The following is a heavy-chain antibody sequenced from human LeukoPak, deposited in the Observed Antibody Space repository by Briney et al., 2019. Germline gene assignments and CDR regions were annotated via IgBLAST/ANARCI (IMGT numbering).Heavy chain of an antibody. CDR1: GYTFTGYY. CDR3: ARVVEDRSYSSSWYPDDNWFDP. CDR2: INPNSGGT. V-gene: IGHV1-2*02. J-gene: IGHJ5*02. Sequence: ASVKVSCKASGYTFTGYYLHWVRQAPGQGLEWMGWINPNSGGTKYPQKFQGRVTMTRDTSISTAYMELSRLRSDDTAVYYCARVVEDRSYSSSWYPDDNWFDPWGQGTLVTVSS. D-gene: IGHD6-13*01.